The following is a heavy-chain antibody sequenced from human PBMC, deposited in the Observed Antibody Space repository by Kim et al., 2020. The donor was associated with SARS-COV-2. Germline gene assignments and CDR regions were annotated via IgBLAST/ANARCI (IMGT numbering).Heavy chain of an antibody. V-gene: IGHV4-31*03. CDR2: IYYSGST. J-gene: IGHJ6*02. CDR3: ARGPQSYYYGMDV. CDR1: GGSISSGGYY. Sequence: SETLSLTCTVSGGSISSGGYYWSWIRQHPGKGLEWIGYIYYSGSTYYNPSLKSRVTISVDTSKNQFSLKLSSVTAADTAVYYCARGPQSYYYGMDVWGQGTTVTVSS.